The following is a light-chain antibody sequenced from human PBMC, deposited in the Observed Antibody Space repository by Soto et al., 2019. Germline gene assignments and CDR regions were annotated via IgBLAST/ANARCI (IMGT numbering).Light chain of an antibody. CDR1: SSNIGAGYD. Sequence: QSVLTQPPSVSGAPGQGVTISCTGSSSNIGAGYDVHWYRQLPGTAPKLLIYENTERPSGVPERFSASRSGTSASLAITGLQADDEADYYCQSYDSGLSAVVFGGGTQLTVL. CDR3: QSYDSGLSAVV. J-gene: IGLJ2*01. V-gene: IGLV1-40*01. CDR2: ENT.